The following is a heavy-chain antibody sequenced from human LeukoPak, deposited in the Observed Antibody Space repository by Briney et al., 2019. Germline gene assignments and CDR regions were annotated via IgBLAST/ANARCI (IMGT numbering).Heavy chain of an antibody. V-gene: IGHV2-5*02. D-gene: IGHD2-2*01. Sequence: SGPALVKPTQTLTLTCSFSGFSLTTPGVGVGWDRQPPGKALEWLGFIYWDDDKRYRPSLKSRLTITMDTSRSQVVLTLTTVDPVDTATYFCAHSLDSTSWYGYYYYMDVWGKGTTVTVSS. CDR2: IYWDDDK. CDR3: AHSLDSTSWYGYYYYMDV. CDR1: GFSLTTPGVG. J-gene: IGHJ6*03.